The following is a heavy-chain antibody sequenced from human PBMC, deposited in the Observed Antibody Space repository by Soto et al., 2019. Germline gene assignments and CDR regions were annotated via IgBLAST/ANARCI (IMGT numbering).Heavy chain of an antibody. Sequence: ASVKVSCKASGYMFTYYYIHWVRQGPGQGLEWMGIINPNSGTTTYAQSFQGRVTMTSDTSTTTVYMILSSLRSDDTAVYYCARIAGAGLTYFDFWGLGTPVTVSS. V-gene: IGHV1-46*01. J-gene: IGHJ4*02. CDR1: GYMFTYYY. D-gene: IGHD6-13*01. CDR2: INPNSGTT. CDR3: ARIAGAGLTYFDF.